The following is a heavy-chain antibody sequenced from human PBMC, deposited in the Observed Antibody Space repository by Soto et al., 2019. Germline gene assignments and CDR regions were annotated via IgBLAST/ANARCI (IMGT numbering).Heavy chain of an antibody. Sequence: EVQLLESGGGLIQPGGSLRLSCAASGFTFNSYAMAWVRQAPGKGLEWVSAISGSGGTTYYADSVKGRFTISRDNSKNTLYLQMYSLRAEDTALYYCAKDRFLPSDSRGYLFDYWGQGTLVTVSS. J-gene: IGHJ4*02. V-gene: IGHV3-23*01. CDR3: AKDRFLPSDSRGYLFDY. D-gene: IGHD3-22*01. CDR2: ISGSGGTT. CDR1: GFTFNSYA.